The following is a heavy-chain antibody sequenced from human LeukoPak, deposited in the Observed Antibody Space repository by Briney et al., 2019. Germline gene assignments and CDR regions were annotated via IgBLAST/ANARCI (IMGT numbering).Heavy chain of an antibody. CDR2: ISSSGSTI. V-gene: IGHV3-48*03. D-gene: IGHD1-26*01. CDR1: GFTFSSYE. CDR3: ARAGGSYLNYFDY. J-gene: IGHJ4*02. Sequence: GGSLRLSCAASGFTFSSYEMNWVRQAPGKGLEWVSYISSSGSTIYYADSVKGRFTISRDNAKISLYLQMNSLRAEDTAVYYCARAGGSYLNYFDYWGQGTLVTVSS.